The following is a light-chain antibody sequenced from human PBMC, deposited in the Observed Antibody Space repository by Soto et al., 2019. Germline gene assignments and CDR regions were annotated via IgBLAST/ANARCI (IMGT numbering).Light chain of an antibody. J-gene: IGKJ3*01. CDR3: MQATHRPYT. CDR1: QSLVYSDGNTN. Sequence: DVVMTQSPLSLPVTLGQPASISCRSSQSLVYSDGNTNLNWFQQRPGQSPRRLIYEVSTRNSGVPDRFSGSVSGTAFTLTISRVEAEDVGVYYCMQATHRPYTFGPGTKVDIK. V-gene: IGKV2-30*01. CDR2: EVS.